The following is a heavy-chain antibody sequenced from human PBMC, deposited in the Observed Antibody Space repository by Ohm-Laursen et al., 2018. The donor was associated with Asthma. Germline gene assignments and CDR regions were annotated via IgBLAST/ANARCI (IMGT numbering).Heavy chain of an antibody. D-gene: IGHD3-22*01. V-gene: IGHV3-30*18. Sequence: SLRLSCAASGFTFSSYGMHWVRQAPGKGLEWVAVISYDGSNKYYADSVKGRFTISRDNSKNTLYLQMNSLRAEDTAVYYCAKTLEDYYDALDYWGQGTLVTVSS. CDR2: ISYDGSNK. J-gene: IGHJ4*02. CDR1: GFTFSSYG. CDR3: AKTLEDYYDALDY.